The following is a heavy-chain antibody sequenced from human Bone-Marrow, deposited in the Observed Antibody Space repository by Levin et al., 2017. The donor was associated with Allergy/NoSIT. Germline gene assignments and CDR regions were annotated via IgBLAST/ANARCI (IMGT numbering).Heavy chain of an antibody. Sequence: SQTLSLTCTVSGGFINSDYFNWIRQPPGKGLEWIGYIDYSGNTNYIPSLKSRVTISLDTSKNQFSLKLRSVTAADTAVYYCARDLGVVAGSYYYGMEVWGQGTTVTVSS. V-gene: IGHV4-59*01. CDR2: IDYSGNT. D-gene: IGHD2-15*01. J-gene: IGHJ6*02. CDR3: ARDLGVVAGSYYYGMEV. CDR1: GGFINSDY.